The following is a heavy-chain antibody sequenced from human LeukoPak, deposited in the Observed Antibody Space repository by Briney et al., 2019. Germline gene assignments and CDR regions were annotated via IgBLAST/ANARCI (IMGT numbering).Heavy chain of an antibody. CDR1: GFTFSSYS. V-gene: IGHV3-21*01. CDR3: ARSIPKEPSDY. CDR2: ISSSSSYI. Sequence: GGSLGLSCAASGFTFSSYSMNWVRQAPGKGLEWVSSISSSSSYIYYADSVKGRFTISRDNAKNSLYLQMNSLRAEDTAVYYCARSIPKEPSDYWGQGTLVTVSS. J-gene: IGHJ4*02.